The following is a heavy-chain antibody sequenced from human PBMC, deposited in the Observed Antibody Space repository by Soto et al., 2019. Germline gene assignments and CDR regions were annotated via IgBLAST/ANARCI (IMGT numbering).Heavy chain of an antibody. CDR1: GFTFSTYW. D-gene: IGHD3-16*01. Sequence: EVQLVESGGGLLQPGGSLRLSCAASGFTFSTYWMHWVRQAPGKGLVWVSRIKTDGSVTTYAASVKGRFTISRDNAKNTLYLQMNTLRAEDTAVYYGARDLGGSHDYWGRGTLVTVSS. CDR2: IKTDGSVT. J-gene: IGHJ4*02. V-gene: IGHV3-74*01. CDR3: ARDLGGSHDY.